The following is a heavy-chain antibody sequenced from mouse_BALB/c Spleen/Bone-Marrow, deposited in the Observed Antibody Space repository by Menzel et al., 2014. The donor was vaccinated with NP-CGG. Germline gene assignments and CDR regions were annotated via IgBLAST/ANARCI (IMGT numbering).Heavy chain of an antibody. CDR3: ARGDPFDY. CDR1: GYTFTSYW. J-gene: IGHJ2*01. V-gene: IGHV1-87*01. Sequence: VQLQQSGAELARPGASVKLSCKASGYTFTSYWMQWVKQRPGQGLEWIGAIYPGDGDTRYTQKFKGKATLTADKSSSTAYMQLSSLASEDSAVCYCARGDPFDYWGQGTTLTVSS. CDR2: IYPGDGDT.